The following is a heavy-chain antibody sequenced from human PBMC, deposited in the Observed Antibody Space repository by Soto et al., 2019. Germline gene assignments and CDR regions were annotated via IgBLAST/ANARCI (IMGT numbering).Heavy chain of an antibody. V-gene: IGHV4-59*01. Sequence: QVQLQESGPGLVKPSETLSLTCTVSGGSISSYYWSWIRQPPGKGLECIGYIYYSGSTNYNPSLKSRVTISVDTAKTQFSLKLSSVTAAATAVYYCARRYVSAFDIWGQGTMVTVSS. D-gene: IGHD3-10*02. J-gene: IGHJ3*02. CDR1: GGSISSYY. CDR3: ARRYVSAFDI. CDR2: IYYSGST.